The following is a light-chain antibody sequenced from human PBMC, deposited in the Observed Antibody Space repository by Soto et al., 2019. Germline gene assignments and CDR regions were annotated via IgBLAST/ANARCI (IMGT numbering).Light chain of an antibody. J-gene: IGLJ2*01. V-gene: IGLV2-14*01. CDR1: SNDVGGYNY. CDR2: EVT. Sequence: QSALSQPASVSGSHGQSITISCTGTSNDVGGYNYVSWYQQHPGQAPKLMIYEVTTRPSGVSDRFSGSKSGNTASLTISRLQAEDEYHYYCCSYTTAHNQLFGGGTKLTVL. CDR3: CSYTTAHNQL.